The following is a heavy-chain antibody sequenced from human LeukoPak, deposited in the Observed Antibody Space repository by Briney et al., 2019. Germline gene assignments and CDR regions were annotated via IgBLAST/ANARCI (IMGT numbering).Heavy chain of an antibody. V-gene: IGHV3-21*01. CDR1: GFTFSSYS. CDR2: ISSSSSYI. Sequence: GGSLRLSSAASGFTFSSYSMNWVRQAPGKGLEWVSSISSSSSYIYYADSVKGRFTISRDNAKNSLYLQMNSLRAEDTAVYYCARGRGYSGYDSLDYWGQGTLVTVSS. J-gene: IGHJ4*02. CDR3: ARGRGYSGYDSLDY. D-gene: IGHD5-12*01.